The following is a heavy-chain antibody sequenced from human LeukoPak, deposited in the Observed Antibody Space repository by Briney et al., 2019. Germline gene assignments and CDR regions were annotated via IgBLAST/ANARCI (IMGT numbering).Heavy chain of an antibody. V-gene: IGHV3-7*01. CDR3: ARDVDRRDGP. CDR2: MNRVGSET. J-gene: IGHJ5*02. CDR1: GFIFSDFW. Sequence: PGGSLRLSCAASGFIFSDFWMTWVRQAPGKGLEWVANMNRVGSETHYVDSVKGRFTISRGNAQNFLYLQMNNLRVKDTAVYYCARDVDRRDGPWGQGILGTVSS.